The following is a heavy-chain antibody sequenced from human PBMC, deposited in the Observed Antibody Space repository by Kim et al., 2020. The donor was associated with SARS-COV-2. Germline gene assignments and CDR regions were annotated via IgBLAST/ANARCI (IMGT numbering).Heavy chain of an antibody. J-gene: IGHJ4*02. D-gene: IGHD6-13*01. Sequence: SETLSLTCTVSGYSISNSNFYWGWVRQPPGKGLEWIGSIFYSGVAYYNPSLKSRVTISVDTSKNQFSLKLSSVTAADTAVYSCARHNIASARTKYYFDSWGQGTLVTVSS. CDR1: GYSISNSNFY. V-gene: IGHV4-39*01. CDR3: ARHNIASARTKYYFDS. CDR2: IFYSGVA.